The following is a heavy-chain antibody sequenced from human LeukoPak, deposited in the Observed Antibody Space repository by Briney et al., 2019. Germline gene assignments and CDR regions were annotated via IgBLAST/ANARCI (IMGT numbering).Heavy chain of an antibody. Sequence: SETLSLTCTVSGGSISSSSYSWGWIRQPPGKGLGWIGSIYYSGTTYYNPSLKSRVTISVDTSKIQFSLKLSSVAATDTAVYFCARLRFDFWSGYTHPYFDYWGQGTLVTVSS. CDR2: IYYSGTT. CDR3: ARLRFDFWSGYTHPYFDY. J-gene: IGHJ4*02. D-gene: IGHD3-3*01. V-gene: IGHV4-39*01. CDR1: GGSISSSSYS.